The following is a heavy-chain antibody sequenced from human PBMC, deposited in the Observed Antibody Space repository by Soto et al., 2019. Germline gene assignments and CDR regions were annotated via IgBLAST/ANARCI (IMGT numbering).Heavy chain of an antibody. Sequence: GASVKVSCKASGYTFTSYGISWVRQAPGQGLEWMGWISAYNGNTNYAQKLQGRVTMTTDTSTSTAYMELRSLRSDDTAVYYCARGYCSGGCCYARSHAFDIWGQGTMVTVSS. J-gene: IGHJ3*02. V-gene: IGHV1-18*01. CDR1: GYTFTSYG. CDR2: ISAYNGNT. CDR3: ARGYCSGGCCYARSHAFDI. D-gene: IGHD2-15*01.